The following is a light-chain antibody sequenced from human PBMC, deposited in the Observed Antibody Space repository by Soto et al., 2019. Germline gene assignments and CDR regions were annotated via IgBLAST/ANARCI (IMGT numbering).Light chain of an antibody. CDR3: QPYFSYPLT. CDR2: TAS. CDR1: QSISSH. Sequence: AIRMTQSPSSFSASTGDRVTITCRASQSISSHLAWYQVKPGKAPRLLIYTASYLESGVPSRFSGSGSGTDFPLTISSLQAEDFAVSYCQPYFSYPLTFGGGTKVEIK. J-gene: IGKJ4*01. V-gene: IGKV1-8*01.